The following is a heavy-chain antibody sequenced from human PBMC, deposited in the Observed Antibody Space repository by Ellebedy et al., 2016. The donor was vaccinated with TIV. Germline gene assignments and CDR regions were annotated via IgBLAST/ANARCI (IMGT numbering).Heavy chain of an antibody. Sequence: ASVKVSCKASGYTFTGYFVHWVRQAPGQGLEWMGWINSNSGGTNYEQKFQGRVSMTRDMSISTAYMELSSLKFDDTAIYYCARTRGSSSVELDPWGQGTLVTVSS. CDR2: INSNSGGT. D-gene: IGHD6-6*01. J-gene: IGHJ5*02. V-gene: IGHV1-2*02. CDR1: GYTFTGYF. CDR3: ARTRGSSSVELDP.